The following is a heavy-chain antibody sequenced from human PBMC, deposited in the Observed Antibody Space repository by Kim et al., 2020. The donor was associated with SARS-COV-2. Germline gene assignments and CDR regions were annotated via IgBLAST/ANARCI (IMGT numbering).Heavy chain of an antibody. D-gene: IGHD1-1*01. V-gene: IGHV6-1*01. Sequence: YALSVKSRITINPDTSKNQFSLQLNSVTPEDTAVYYCARGVRGTFLADPWGQGTLVTVSS. J-gene: IGHJ5*02. CDR3: ARGVRGTFLADP.